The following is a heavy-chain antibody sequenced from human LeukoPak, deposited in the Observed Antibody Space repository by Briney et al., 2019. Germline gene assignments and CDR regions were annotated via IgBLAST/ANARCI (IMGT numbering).Heavy chain of an antibody. CDR2: IYHSGST. CDR3: EREGSAFDI. Sequence: SETLSLTCTVSGYSISSGYYWGWIRQPPGKGLEWIGSIYHSGSTYYNPSLKSRVTISVDTSKNQFSLKLSSVTAADTAVYYCEREGSAFDIWGQGTMVTVSS. CDR1: GYSISSGYY. J-gene: IGHJ3*02. V-gene: IGHV4-38-2*02.